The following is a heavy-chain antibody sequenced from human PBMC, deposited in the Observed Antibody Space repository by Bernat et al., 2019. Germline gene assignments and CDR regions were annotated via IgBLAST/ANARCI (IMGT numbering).Heavy chain of an antibody. CDR3: AHHHSDNSGDYGYFDY. V-gene: IGHV2-5*02. CDR1: GFSLSTSGVG. J-gene: IGHJ4*02. D-gene: IGHD4-17*01. CDR2: IYWDDDK. Sequence: QITLKESGPTLVKPTQTLTLTCTFSGFSLSTSGVGVGWIRQPPGKALEWLALIYWDDDKRYSPSLKSRLTITKDTSKNQVLLTMTNMDPVDTATYYCAHHHSDNSGDYGYFDYWGQGTLVTVSS.